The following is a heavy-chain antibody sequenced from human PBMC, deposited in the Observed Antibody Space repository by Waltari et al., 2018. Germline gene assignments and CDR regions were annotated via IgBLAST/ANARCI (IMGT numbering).Heavy chain of an antibody. V-gene: IGHV4-61*09. J-gene: IGHJ6*02. Sequence: QVQLQESGPGLVKPSQTLSLTCTVSGGSISSGSYYWSWIRQPAGKGLEWSGYIYTSGSTNYNPSLKSRVTISVDTSKNQFSLKLSSVTAADTAVYYCARAFVSGGNPREDINYYYYYGMDVWGQGTTVTVSS. CDR2: IYTSGST. CDR3: ARAFVSGGNPREDINYYYYYGMDV. CDR1: GGSISSGSYY. D-gene: IGHD2-15*01.